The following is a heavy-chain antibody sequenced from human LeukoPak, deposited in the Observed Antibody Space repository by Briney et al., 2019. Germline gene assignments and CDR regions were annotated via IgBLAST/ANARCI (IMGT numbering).Heavy chain of an antibody. CDR3: AKQSYARSLGE. CDR2: TDSGGTST. D-gene: IGHD2-8*01. V-gene: IGHV3-23*01. CDR1: GFTFSSYS. J-gene: IGHJ4*02. Sequence: GGSLRLSCAASGFTFSSYSMNWVRQAPGKGLEWISTTDSGGTSTYYAESVKGRFTISRDNSKDALYLQMSSLRVEDTAIYYCAKQSYARSLGEGGPGTLVTVSS.